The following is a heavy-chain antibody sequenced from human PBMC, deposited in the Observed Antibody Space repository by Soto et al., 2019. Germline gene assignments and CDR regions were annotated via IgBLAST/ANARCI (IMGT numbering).Heavy chain of an antibody. Sequence: GASVKVSCKASGYTFTSYYMHWVRQAPGQGLEWMGIINPSGGSTSYAQKFQGRVTMTRNTLYLQMHSLTVEDTAVYYCAKDPPIASDGPTLDYWGQGTLVTVSS. CDR1: GYTFTSYY. J-gene: IGHJ4*02. CDR2: INPSGGST. CDR3: AKDPPIASDGPTLDY. D-gene: IGHD6-13*01. V-gene: IGHV1-46*01.